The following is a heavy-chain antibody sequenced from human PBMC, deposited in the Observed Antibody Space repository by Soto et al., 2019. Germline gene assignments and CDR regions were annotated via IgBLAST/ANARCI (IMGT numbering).Heavy chain of an antibody. CDR3: ATSYYDILTGYTDYYYGMDV. D-gene: IGHD3-9*01. CDR1: GYSFTSYW. CDR2: IDPSDSYT. Sequence: GESLKIFCKGSGYSFTSYWISWVRQMPGKGLERMGRIDPSDSYTNYSPSFQGHVTISADKSISTAYLQWSSLKASDTAMYYCATSYYDILTGYTDYYYGMDVWGQGTTVTVSS. V-gene: IGHV5-10-1*01. J-gene: IGHJ6*02.